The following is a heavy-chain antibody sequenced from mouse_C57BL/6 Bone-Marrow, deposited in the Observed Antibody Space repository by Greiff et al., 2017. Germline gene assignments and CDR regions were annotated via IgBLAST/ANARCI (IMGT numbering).Heavy chain of an antibody. CDR1: GFSLTSYG. Sequence: QVQLQQSGPGLVQPSQSLSITCTVSGFSLTSYGVHWVRQSPGKGLEWLGVIWSGGSTDYNAAFISRLSISKDNSKSQVFFKMNSLQADDTAIYYCARLRYPHDYAMDYWGQGTSVTVSS. V-gene: IGHV2-2*01. CDR2: IWSGGST. CDR3: ARLRYPHDYAMDY. J-gene: IGHJ4*01. D-gene: IGHD1-1*01.